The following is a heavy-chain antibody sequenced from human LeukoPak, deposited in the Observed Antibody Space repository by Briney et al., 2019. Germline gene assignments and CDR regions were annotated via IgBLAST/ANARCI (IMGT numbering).Heavy chain of an antibody. CDR3: ARDESFAGDYPY. Sequence: PVGSLRLSCAASGFTFSYYWMTWVRQAPGKGLEWVANIKQDGSEKYYVDSVKGRFTISRDNAKNSLYLQMNSLKAEDTAVYYSARDESFAGDYPYWGQGTLVTVSS. CDR1: GFTFSYYW. D-gene: IGHD4-17*01. CDR2: IKQDGSEK. V-gene: IGHV3-7*01. J-gene: IGHJ4*02.